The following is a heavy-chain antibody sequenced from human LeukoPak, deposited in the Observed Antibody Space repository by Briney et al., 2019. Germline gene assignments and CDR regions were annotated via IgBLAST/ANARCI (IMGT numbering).Heavy chain of an antibody. Sequence: GGSLRLSCAASGFTFSSYSMNWVRQAPGNGLDWVSSISSSSSYIYYADSVKGRFTISRDNAKNSLYLQMNSLRAEDTAVYYCARVTMVRGVYDAFDIWGQGTMVTVSS. V-gene: IGHV3-21*01. D-gene: IGHD3-10*01. J-gene: IGHJ3*02. CDR2: ISSSSSYI. CDR3: ARVTMVRGVYDAFDI. CDR1: GFTFSSYS.